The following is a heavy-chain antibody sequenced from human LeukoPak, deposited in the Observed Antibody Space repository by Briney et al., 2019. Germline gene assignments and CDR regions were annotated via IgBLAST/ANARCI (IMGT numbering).Heavy chain of an antibody. D-gene: IGHD3-10*01. Sequence: GASVKVSCKASGYTFTGYYMHWVRQAPGQGLEWMGWIKPNSGGTNYAQKFQGRVTMTRDTSISTGYMELSRLRSDDTAVYYCGREMVRSYYFDYWGQGTLVTVSS. CDR1: GYTFTGYY. CDR2: IKPNSGGT. V-gene: IGHV1-2*02. CDR3: GREMVRSYYFDY. J-gene: IGHJ4*02.